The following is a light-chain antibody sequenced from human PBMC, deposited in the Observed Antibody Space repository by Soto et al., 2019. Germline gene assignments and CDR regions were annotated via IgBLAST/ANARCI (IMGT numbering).Light chain of an antibody. CDR3: ATWDDSMNARGV. J-gene: IGLJ3*02. CDR1: RSNIGNNA. CDR2: NNN. V-gene: IGLV1-44*01. Sequence: QSVLTQPPSASGTPGQRVTIPCSGSRSNIGNNAVSWYQQFPGTAPKLLIYNNNQQPSGVPDRFSGSKSGTSASLAISGLQSEDEADYYWATWDDSMNARGVFGGGTQLTVL.